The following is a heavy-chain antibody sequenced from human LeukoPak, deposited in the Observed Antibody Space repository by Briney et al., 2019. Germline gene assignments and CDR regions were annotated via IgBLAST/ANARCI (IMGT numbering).Heavy chain of an antibody. CDR1: GFTFSSYE. D-gene: IGHD3-22*01. V-gene: IGHV3-23*01. CDR2: ISGSGGST. CDR3: AKGRQGPSRPYYYDSSGYYEFDY. J-gene: IGHJ4*02. Sequence: QPGGSLRLSCAASGFTFSSYEMNWVRQAPGKGLEWVSAISGSGGSTYYADSVKGRFTISRDNSKNTLYLQMNSLRAEDTAVYYCAKGRQGPSRPYYYDSSGYYEFDYWGQGTLVTVSS.